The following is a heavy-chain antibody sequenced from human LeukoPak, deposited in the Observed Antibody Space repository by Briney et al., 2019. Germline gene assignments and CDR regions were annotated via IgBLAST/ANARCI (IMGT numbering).Heavy chain of an antibody. CDR3: ARHGAAGDYSSSYDAFDI. CDR1: GYTFTTYW. D-gene: IGHD4-11*01. J-gene: IGHJ3*02. CDR2: IFPGDSDT. Sequence: GESLKISCKASGYTFTTYWIAWVRQMPGKGLEWMGIIFPGDSDTTYNPSFQGQVTISADKSISTAYLQWSSLKASDTAMYYCARHGAAGDYSSSYDAFDIWGQGTMVTVSS. V-gene: IGHV5-51*01.